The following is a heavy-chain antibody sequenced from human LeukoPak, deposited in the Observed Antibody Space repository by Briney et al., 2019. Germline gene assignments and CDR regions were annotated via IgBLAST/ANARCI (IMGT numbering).Heavy chain of an antibody. Sequence: ASVKVSCKASGYTFTGYYMHWVRQAPGQGLEWMGWINPNSGGTNYAQKFQGRVTMTRDTSISTAYMELSRLRSDDTAVYYCAGDISHRTICDYWGQGTLVTVSS. D-gene: IGHD3-3*01. J-gene: IGHJ4*02. CDR3: AGDISHRTICDY. CDR1: GYTFTGYY. CDR2: INPNSGGT. V-gene: IGHV1-2*02.